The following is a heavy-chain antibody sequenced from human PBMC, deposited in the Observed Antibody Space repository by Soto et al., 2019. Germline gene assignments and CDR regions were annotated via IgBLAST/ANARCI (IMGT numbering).Heavy chain of an antibody. V-gene: IGHV3-21*01. CDR2: ISSSSSYI. Sequence: PGGSLRLSCAASGFTFSSYSMNWVRQAPGKGLEWVSSISSSSSYIYYADSVKGRFTISRDNAKNSLYLQMNSLRAEDTAVYYCARDFRDSYGPDETEAHDYWGQGTLVTVSS. CDR3: ARDFRDSYGPDETEAHDY. J-gene: IGHJ4*02. CDR1: GFTFSSYS. D-gene: IGHD5-18*01.